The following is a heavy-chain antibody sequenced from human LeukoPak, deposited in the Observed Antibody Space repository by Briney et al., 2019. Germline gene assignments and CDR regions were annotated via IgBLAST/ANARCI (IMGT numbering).Heavy chain of an antibody. Sequence: EASVKVSCKASGYTFTGYYMHWVRQAPGQGLEWMGWINPNSGGTNYAQKFQGRVTMTRDTSISTAYMELSRLRSDDTAMYYCAREHSSSSGKVFDYWGQGTLVTVSS. D-gene: IGHD6-6*01. J-gene: IGHJ4*02. V-gene: IGHV1-2*02. CDR2: INPNSGGT. CDR3: AREHSSSSGKVFDY. CDR1: GYTFTGYY.